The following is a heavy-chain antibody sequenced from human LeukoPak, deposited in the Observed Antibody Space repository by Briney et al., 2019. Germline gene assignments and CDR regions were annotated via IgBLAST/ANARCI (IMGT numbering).Heavy chain of an antibody. CDR3: ARHSNYFGFDY. CDR1: GYSFTGYY. Sequence: ASVKVSCKASGYSFTGYYMHWVRQAPGQGLEWMGIINPSGGSTSYAQKFQGRVTMTRDMSTSTVYMELSSLRAEDTAVYYCARHSNYFGFDYWGQGTLVTVSS. V-gene: IGHV1-46*01. CDR2: INPSGGST. D-gene: IGHD4-11*01. J-gene: IGHJ4*02.